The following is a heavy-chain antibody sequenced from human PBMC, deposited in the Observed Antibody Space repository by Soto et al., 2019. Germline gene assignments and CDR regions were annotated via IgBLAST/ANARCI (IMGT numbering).Heavy chain of an antibody. V-gene: IGHV1-69*01. J-gene: IGHJ4*02. Sequence: QVQLVQSGAEVQKPGSSVKVSCKASGGTFSSYAISWVRQAPGQGLEWMGGIIPIFGTANYAQKFQGRVTITADESTSTAYMELSSLRSEDTAVYYCERETYYYGSGSYPPFDYWGQGTLVTVSS. CDR1: GGTFSSYA. CDR3: ERETYYYGSGSYPPFDY. D-gene: IGHD3-10*01. CDR2: IIPIFGTA.